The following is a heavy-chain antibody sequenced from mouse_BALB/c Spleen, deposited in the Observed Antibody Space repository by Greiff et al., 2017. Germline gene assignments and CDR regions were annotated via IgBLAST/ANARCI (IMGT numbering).Heavy chain of an antibody. CDR2: ISSGSSTI. Sequence: EVKLVESGGGLVQPGGSRKLSCAASGFTFSSFGMHWVRQAPEKGLEWVAYISSGSSTIYYADTVKGRFTISRDNPKNTLFLQMTSLRSEDTAMYYCARGAYGNYYWYFDVWGAGTTVTVSS. CDR1: GFTFSSFG. J-gene: IGHJ1*01. D-gene: IGHD2-10*02. CDR3: ARGAYGNYYWYFDV. V-gene: IGHV5-17*02.